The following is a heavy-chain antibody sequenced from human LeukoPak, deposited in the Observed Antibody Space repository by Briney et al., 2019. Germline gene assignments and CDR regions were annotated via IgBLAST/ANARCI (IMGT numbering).Heavy chain of an antibody. J-gene: IGHJ4*02. V-gene: IGHV3-15*01. D-gene: IGHD6-13*01. CDR1: GFTFRNAC. CDR3: TTENLIAAGYYFDY. CDR2: IKSKTDAETT. Sequence: GGTLRLSCAASGFTFRNACMSWVRQAPGKGLEWVGRIKSKTDAETTDYAAPVKGRFTISRDDSKNTLYLQMNSLKTEDTAVYYCTTENLIAAGYYFDYWGQGTLVTVSS.